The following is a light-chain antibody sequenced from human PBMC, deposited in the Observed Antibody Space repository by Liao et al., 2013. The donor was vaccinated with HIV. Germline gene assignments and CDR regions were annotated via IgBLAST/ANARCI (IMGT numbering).Light chain of an antibody. CDR2: QDI. J-gene: IGLJ2*01. V-gene: IGLV3-1*01. CDR1: KLGDKY. CDR3: QAWDSSTYVV. Sequence: SYELTQPPSVSVSPGQTASITCSGDKLGDKYATWYQHKPGQSPVMVIYQDIQRPSGIPERFSGSNSGNTATLTISGTQAMDEADYYCQAWDSSTYVVFGGGTEADRP.